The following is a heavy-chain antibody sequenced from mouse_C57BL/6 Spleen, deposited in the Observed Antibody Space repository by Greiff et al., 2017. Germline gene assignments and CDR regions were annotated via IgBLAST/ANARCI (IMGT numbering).Heavy chain of an antibody. CDR2: IYPRSGNT. CDR3: ARSSLKTYYFDY. CDR1: GYTFTSYG. D-gene: IGHD6-1*01. V-gene: IGHV1-81*01. Sequence: VQLVESGAELARPGASVKLSCKASGYTFTSYGISWVKQRTGQGLEWIGEIYPRSGNTYYNEKFKGKATLTADKSSSTAYMELRSLTSEDSAVYFCARSSLKTYYFDYWGQGTTLTVSS. J-gene: IGHJ2*01.